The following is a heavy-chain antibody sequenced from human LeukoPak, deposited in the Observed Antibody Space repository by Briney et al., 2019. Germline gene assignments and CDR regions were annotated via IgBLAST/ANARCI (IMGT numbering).Heavy chain of an antibody. V-gene: IGHV3-7*01. J-gene: IGHJ4*02. CDR3: AREAY. CDR2: VKEDGSQK. CDR1: GFTFSRDW. Sequence: PGGSLRLSCAASGFTFSRDWMSWVRQAPGKGLEWAASVKEDGSQKNYADTVKGRFTISRENAKKSLVLQMNSLRAEDTAVYYCAREAYWGPGTLVTVSS.